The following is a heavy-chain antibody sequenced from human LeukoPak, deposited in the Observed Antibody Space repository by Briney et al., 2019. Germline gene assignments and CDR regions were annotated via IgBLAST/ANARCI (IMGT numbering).Heavy chain of an antibody. Sequence: GGSLRLSCAASGFTFSSFAMHWVRQAPGKGLEWVAVIWSDGTNKNYADSVKGRFTISRDNSKNTLYLQMNSLRAEDTAVYYCARVSRDFYSNYYYYYGMDVWGQGTTVTVSS. D-gene: IGHD4-11*01. CDR1: GFTFSSFA. CDR3: ARVSRDFYSNYYYYYGMDV. CDR2: IWSDGTNK. V-gene: IGHV3-33*01. J-gene: IGHJ6*02.